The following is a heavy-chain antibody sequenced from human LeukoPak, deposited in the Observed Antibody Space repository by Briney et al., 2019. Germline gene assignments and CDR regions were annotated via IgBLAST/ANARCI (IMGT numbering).Heavy chain of an antibody. V-gene: IGHV4-59*12. J-gene: IGHJ4*02. Sequence: SETLSLTCTVSGGSISSYYWSWIRQPPGKGLEWIGYIYYSGSTNYNPSLKSRVTISIDTSKNQFSLKLSSVTAADTAVYYCARDRVGANGLDYWGQGTLVTVSS. CDR2: IYYSGST. CDR3: ARDRVGANGLDY. D-gene: IGHD1-26*01. CDR1: GGSISSYY.